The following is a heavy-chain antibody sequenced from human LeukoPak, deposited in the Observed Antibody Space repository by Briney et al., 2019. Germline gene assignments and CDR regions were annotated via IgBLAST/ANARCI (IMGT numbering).Heavy chain of an antibody. CDR1: GGSISSYY. V-gene: IGHV4-4*07. J-gene: IGHJ4*02. CDR2: IYTSGST. D-gene: IGHD6-19*01. CDR3: ARDRFISGWYFGFDY. Sequence: PSETLSLTCTVSGGSISSYYWSWIRQPAGKGLEWIGRIYTSGSTNYNPSLKSRVTMSVDTSKNQFSLKLSSVTAADTAVYYCARDRFISGWYFGFDYWGQGTLVTVSS.